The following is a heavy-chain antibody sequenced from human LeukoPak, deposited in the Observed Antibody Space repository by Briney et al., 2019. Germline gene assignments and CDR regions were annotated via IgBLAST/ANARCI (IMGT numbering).Heavy chain of an antibody. CDR2: IIPILGIA. J-gene: IGHJ4*02. Sequence: SVKVSCKASGGTFSSYAISWVRQAPGQGLEWMGRIIPILGIANYAQKFQGRVTITADKSTSTAYMELSSLRSEDTAVYYCASSVLWFGELFGFDYWGQGTLVTVSS. CDR3: ASSVLWFGELFGFDY. CDR1: GGTFSSYA. D-gene: IGHD3-10*01. V-gene: IGHV1-69*04.